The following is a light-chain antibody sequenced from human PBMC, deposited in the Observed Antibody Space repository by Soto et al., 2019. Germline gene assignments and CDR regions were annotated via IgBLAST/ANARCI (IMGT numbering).Light chain of an antibody. CDR2: AAS. J-gene: IGKJ1*01. CDR1: QSSSSY. V-gene: IGKV1-39*01. CDR3: HQSYSTPPWT. Sequence: DIQMTQSPSSLSASVGDRVTITCRASQSSSSYLNWYQQKPGKAPQLLIYAASSFQSGVPSRFSGSGSGTDLTLTISSLQLDDFATYYCHQSYSTPPWTFGQGTKVEIK.